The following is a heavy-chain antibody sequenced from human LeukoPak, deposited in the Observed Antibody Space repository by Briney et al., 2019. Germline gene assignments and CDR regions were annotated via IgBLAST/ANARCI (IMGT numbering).Heavy chain of an antibody. CDR2: LKTDGSRT. J-gene: IGHJ4*02. D-gene: IGHD4-11*01. V-gene: IGHV3-74*01. CDR3: SRDHPGSNSLDF. CDR1: GFTFNNYW. Sequence: PGGSLRLSCAASGFTFNNYWVHWVRQAPGKGLEWVSRLKTDGSRTNYADSVKGRFTISRDNTKNTVYLQMNSLRAEDTAVYYCSRDHPGSNSLDFWGQGTLVTVSS.